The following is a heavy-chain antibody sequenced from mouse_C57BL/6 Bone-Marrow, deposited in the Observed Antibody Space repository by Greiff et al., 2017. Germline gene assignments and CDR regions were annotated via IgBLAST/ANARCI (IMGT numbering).Heavy chain of an antibody. CDR2: IDPSDSYT. Sequence: QVQLQQSGAELVMPGASVKLSCKASGYTFTSYWMHWVKQRPGQGLEWIGEIDPSDSYTNYNQKFKGKSTLTVDKSSSTAYMQLSRLTSEDSAVYYCALPYFDYWGQGTTLTVSS. CDR1: GYTFTSYW. D-gene: IGHD1-1*01. CDR3: ALPYFDY. J-gene: IGHJ2*01. V-gene: IGHV1-69*01.